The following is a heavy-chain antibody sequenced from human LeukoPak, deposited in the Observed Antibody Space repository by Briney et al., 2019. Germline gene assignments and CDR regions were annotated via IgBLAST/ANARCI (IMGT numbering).Heavy chain of an antibody. V-gene: IGHV3-23*01. CDR2: ISTSGSGGAT. CDR3: ARAPGSLVSVAGRPYYFDF. Sequence: GTSLRPSCAASGFTSSDYAMAWVRQAPGKGLEWVSIISTSGSGGATYYADSMKGRFTISRDSPKNTLYLQMNSLRAEDTAVYYCARAPGSLVSVAGRPYYFDFWGQGTLVTVSS. CDR1: GFTSSDYA. D-gene: IGHD6-6*01. J-gene: IGHJ4*02.